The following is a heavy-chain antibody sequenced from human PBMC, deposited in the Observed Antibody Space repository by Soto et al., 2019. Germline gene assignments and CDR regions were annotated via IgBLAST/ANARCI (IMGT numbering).Heavy chain of an antibody. Sequence: QGQLVQSGAEVKKPGASVKVSCKASGYTFTMYGITWVRQAPGQGLEWMGWSSAYNGKTDYAEKFQGRVAMTTGSSTTTAYMELRSLRSDDTAVYYCARLHRYGDHPPDYWGQGTPVIVSS. CDR2: SSAYNGKT. CDR3: ARLHRYGDHPPDY. D-gene: IGHD4-17*01. J-gene: IGHJ4*02. CDR1: GYTFTMYG. V-gene: IGHV1-18*01.